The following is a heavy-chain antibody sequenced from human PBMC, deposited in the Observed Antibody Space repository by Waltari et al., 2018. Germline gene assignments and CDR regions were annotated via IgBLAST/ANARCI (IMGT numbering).Heavy chain of an antibody. CDR2: IIPILGIA. CDR3: ATYPYYYDSSGYYYYFDY. CDR1: GGTFSSYT. J-gene: IGHJ4*02. Sequence: QVQLVQSGAEVKKPGSSVTVSCKASGGTFSSYTISWVRQAPGQGLEWMGRIIPILGIANYAQKFQGRVTITADKSTSTAYMELSSLRSEDTAVYYCATYPYYYDSSGYYYYFDYWGQGTLVTVSS. V-gene: IGHV1-69*02. D-gene: IGHD3-22*01.